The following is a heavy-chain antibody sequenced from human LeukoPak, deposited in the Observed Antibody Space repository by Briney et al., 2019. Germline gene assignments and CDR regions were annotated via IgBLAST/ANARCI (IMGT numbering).Heavy chain of an antibody. Sequence: GSLRLFCAASGFTFSSYGLHLVRQASGKGLEGVAFIRVDGSNKYYADSVKGRFTISRDNSKNTLYLQMNSLRAEDTAVYYCTRDLVCYYDSSGYHDDAFDIWGQGTMVTVSS. D-gene: IGHD3-22*01. CDR1: GFTFSSYG. V-gene: IGHV3-30*02. CDR3: TRDLVCYYDSSGYHDDAFDI. J-gene: IGHJ3*02. CDR2: IRVDGSNK.